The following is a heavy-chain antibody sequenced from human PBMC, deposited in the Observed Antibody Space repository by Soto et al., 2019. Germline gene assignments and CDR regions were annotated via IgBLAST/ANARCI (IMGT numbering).Heavy chain of an antibody. V-gene: IGHV5-10-1*01. CDR2: IDPSDSYT. Sequence: GESLKISCKGSGYSFTSYWISWVRQMPGRGLEWMGRIDPSDSYTNYSPSFQGHVTISADKSISTAYLQWSSLKASDTAMYYCARVYEGDYDYYYYGMDVWGQGTTVTVSS. J-gene: IGHJ6*02. D-gene: IGHD4-17*01. CDR3: ARVYEGDYDYYYYGMDV. CDR1: GYSFTSYW.